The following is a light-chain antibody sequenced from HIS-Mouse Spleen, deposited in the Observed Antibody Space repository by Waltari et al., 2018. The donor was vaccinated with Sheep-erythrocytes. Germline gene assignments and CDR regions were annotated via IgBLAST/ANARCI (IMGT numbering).Light chain of an antibody. Sequence: QSALTQPASVSGSPGHSITISCTGTSSDGVSYNLVSWYQQHPGKAPKLMIYEGSKRPSGVSNSFSGSKSGNTASLTISGLQAEDEADYYCCSYAGSSTPWVFGGGTKLTVL. J-gene: IGLJ3*02. CDR2: EGS. V-gene: IGLV2-23*01. CDR1: SSDGVSYNL. CDR3: CSYAGSSTPWV.